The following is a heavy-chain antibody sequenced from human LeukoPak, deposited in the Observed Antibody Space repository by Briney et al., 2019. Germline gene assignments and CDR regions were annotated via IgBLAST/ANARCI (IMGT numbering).Heavy chain of an antibody. D-gene: IGHD3-22*01. J-gene: IGHJ4*02. V-gene: IGHV3-23*01. Sequence: LTGGSLRLSCAASGFTFSSYSMNWVRQAPGKGLEWVSAISGSGGSTYYADSVKGRFTISRDNSKNTLYLQMNSLRAEDTAVYYCAKVLSYYYDSSAYDYWGQGTLVTVSS. CDR3: AKVLSYYYDSSAYDY. CDR2: ISGSGGST. CDR1: GFTFSSYS.